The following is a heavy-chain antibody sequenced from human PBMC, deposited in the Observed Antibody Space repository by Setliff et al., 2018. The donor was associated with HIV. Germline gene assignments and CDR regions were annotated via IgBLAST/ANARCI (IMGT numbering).Heavy chain of an antibody. CDR3: ATYADRESNRFDP. Sequence: PSETLSLTCTVSGGSISSGSYYWSWIRQPAGKGLEWIGRIYTSGSTNYNPSLKSRVTISVDTSKNQFSLKLSSVTAADTAVYYCATYADRESNRFDPWGQGTLVTVSS. CDR2: IYTSGST. D-gene: IGHD3-10*01. CDR1: GGSISSGSYY. V-gene: IGHV4-61*02. J-gene: IGHJ5*02.